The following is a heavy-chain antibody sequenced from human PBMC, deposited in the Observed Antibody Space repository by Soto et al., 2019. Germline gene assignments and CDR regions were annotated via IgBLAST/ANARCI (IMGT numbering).Heavy chain of an antibody. CDR3: ARGGSLNWYFDL. CDR1: GFTFSSYW. V-gene: IGHV3-74*01. CDR2: INSDGSST. D-gene: IGHD1-26*01. J-gene: IGHJ2*01. Sequence: EVQLVESGGGLVQPGGSLRLSCAASGFTFSSYWMHWVRQAPGKGMVWVSRINSDGSSTSYADSVKGRFTIYRDNAKNTLYLQMNSQRAEDTAVYYCARGGSLNWYFDLWGRGTLVTVSS.